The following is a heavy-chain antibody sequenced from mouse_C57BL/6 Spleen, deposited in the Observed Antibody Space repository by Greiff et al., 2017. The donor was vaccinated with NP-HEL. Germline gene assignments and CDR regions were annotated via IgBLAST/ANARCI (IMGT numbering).Heavy chain of an antibody. CDR2: INPYNGGT. J-gene: IGHJ4*01. CDR3: ARWGITTYAMDY. D-gene: IGHD2-4*01. CDR1: GYTFTDYY. Sequence: EVQLQQSGPVLVKPGASVKMSCKASGYTFTDYYMNWVKQSHGKSLEWIGVINPYNGGTSYNQKFKGKATLTVDKSSSTAYMELNSLTSEDSAVYYCARWGITTYAMDYWGQGTSVTVSS. V-gene: IGHV1-19*01.